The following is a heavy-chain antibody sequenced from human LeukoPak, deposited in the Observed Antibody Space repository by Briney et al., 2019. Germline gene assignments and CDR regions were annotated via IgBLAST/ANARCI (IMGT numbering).Heavy chain of an antibody. V-gene: IGHV1-69*13. D-gene: IGHD6-25*01. CDR1: GGTFSSYA. CDR3: ARDPRLGVDHYGMDV. Sequence: ASVKVSCTASGGTFSSYAISWVRQAPGQGLEWMGGIIPIFGTANYAQKFQGRVTITADESTSTAYMELSSLRSEDTAVYYCARDPRLGVDHYGMDVWGQGTTVTVSS. CDR2: IIPIFGTA. J-gene: IGHJ6*02.